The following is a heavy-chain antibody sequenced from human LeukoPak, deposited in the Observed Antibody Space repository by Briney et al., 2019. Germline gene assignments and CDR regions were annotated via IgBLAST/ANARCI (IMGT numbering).Heavy chain of an antibody. CDR3: ARGPSPSKMADGSSGYYYWFGY. CDR1: GGTFSSYA. Sequence: SVKVSCKASGGTFSSYAISWVRQAPGQGLEWMGGIIPIFGTANYAQKFQGRVTITADESTSTAYMELSSLRSEDTAVYYCARGPSPSKMADGSSGYYYWFGYWGQGTLVTVSS. V-gene: IGHV1-69*13. J-gene: IGHJ4*02. CDR2: IIPIFGTA. D-gene: IGHD3-22*01.